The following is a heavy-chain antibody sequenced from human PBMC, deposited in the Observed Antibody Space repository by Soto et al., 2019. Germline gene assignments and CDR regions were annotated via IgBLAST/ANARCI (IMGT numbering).Heavy chain of an antibody. J-gene: IGHJ4*02. CDR3: AKDWGRSCSSTSCQFEF. CDR1: GFTFNNYG. CDR2: ISYDGSNK. D-gene: IGHD2-2*01. V-gene: IGHV3-30*18. Sequence: QVQLVESGGGVVQPGRSLRLSCAASGFTFNNYGMHWVRQAPGKGLEWVALISYDGSNKYYGDSVKGRFTISRDISKNTLYLQRNSLRAEDTAVYFCAKDWGRSCSSTSCQFEFWGQGPLVTVSS.